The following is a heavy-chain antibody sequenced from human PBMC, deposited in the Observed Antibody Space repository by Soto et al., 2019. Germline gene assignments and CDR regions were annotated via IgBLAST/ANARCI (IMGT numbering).Heavy chain of an antibody. D-gene: IGHD3-16*01. CDR1: GGTFSSYG. CDR3: ARFYDYFHYQIDY. CDR2: IIPIFGTP. V-gene: IGHV1-69*01. Sequence: QVQLVQSGAEVKKPGSSVKVSCRAPGGTFSSYGISWVRQAPGQGLEWMGGIIPIFGTPNYAQKFQGTVTITADDSTSTAYMELSSLRSDDTAVYYCARFYDYFHYQIDYWGQGTLVTVSS. J-gene: IGHJ4*02.